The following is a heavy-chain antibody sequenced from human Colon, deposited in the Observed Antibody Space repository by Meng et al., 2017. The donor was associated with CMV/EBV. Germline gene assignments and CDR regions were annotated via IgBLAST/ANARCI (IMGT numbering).Heavy chain of an antibody. CDR2: IHYSGST. J-gene: IGHJ5*02. CDR3: ARVSGDFWSGEGWFDP. Sequence: SETLSLTCSVSGDSVYSDSYWSWVRQPPGKGLEWIGYIHYSGSTNYNPSLKSRVTISVDTSKNQFSLKLSSVTAADTAVYYCARVSGDFWSGEGWFDPWGQGTLVTVSS. D-gene: IGHD3-3*01. CDR1: GDSVYSDSY. V-gene: IGHV4-61*01.